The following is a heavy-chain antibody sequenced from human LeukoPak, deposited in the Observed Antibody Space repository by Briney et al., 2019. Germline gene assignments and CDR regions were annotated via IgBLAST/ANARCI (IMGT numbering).Heavy chain of an antibody. D-gene: IGHD2-2*01. J-gene: IGHJ6*03. CDR2: INWNGGST. CDR1: GFTFGDYG. V-gene: IGHV3-20*04. Sequence: PGGSLRLSCAASGFTFGDYGMSWVRQAPGKGLEWVSGINWNGGSTGYADSVRGRFTISRDNAKNSLYLQMNSLRAEDTALYYCARDRGYCYSTSCVYYYYYMDVWGKGTTVTVSS. CDR3: ARDRGYCYSTSCVYYYYYMDV.